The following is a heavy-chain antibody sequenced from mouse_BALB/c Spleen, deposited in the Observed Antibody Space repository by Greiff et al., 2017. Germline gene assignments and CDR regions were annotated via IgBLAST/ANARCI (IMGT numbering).Heavy chain of an antibody. Sequence: VKLVESGPGLVQPSQSLSITCTVSGFSLTSYGVHWVRQSPGKGLEWLGVIWSGGSTDYNAAFISRLSISKDNSKSQVFFKMNSLQANDTAIYYCARMGENYYAMDYWGQGTSVTVSS. CDR3: ARMGENYYAMDY. CDR1: GFSLTSYG. V-gene: IGHV2-2*02. CDR2: IWSGGST. J-gene: IGHJ4*01.